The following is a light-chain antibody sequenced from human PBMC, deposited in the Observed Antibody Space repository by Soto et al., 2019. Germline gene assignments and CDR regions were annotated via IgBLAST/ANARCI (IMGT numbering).Light chain of an antibody. CDR1: QDISNY. J-gene: IGKJ5*01. CDR2: DAS. Sequence: DIQMTQFPSSLSASVGDRVTITCQASQDISNYLNWYQQKPGKAPKLLIYDASNLETGVPSRFSGSGSGTDFTFTISSLQPEDIATYYCQQLHDYPITFGQGTRLEI. CDR3: QQLHDYPIT. V-gene: IGKV1-33*01.